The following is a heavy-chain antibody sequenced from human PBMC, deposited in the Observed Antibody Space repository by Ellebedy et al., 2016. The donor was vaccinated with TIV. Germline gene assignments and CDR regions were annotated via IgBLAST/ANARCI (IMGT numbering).Heavy chain of an antibody. CDR3: ATIFEY. J-gene: IGHJ4*02. CDR2: ISGSGDSA. D-gene: IGHD1-7*01. V-gene: IGHV3-23*01. Sequence: GGSLRLSCVASGFTFSSHTMGWVRQAPGKGLEWVSCISGSGDSATDADSVRGRFTISRDNSKSTLYLQMNSLRAEDTAVYYCATIFEYWGQGILVTVSS. CDR1: GFTFSSHT.